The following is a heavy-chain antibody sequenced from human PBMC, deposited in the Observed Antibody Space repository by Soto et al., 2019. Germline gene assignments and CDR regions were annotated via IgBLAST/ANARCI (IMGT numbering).Heavy chain of an antibody. D-gene: IGHD4-17*01. V-gene: IGHV3-20*01. Sequence: EVQLLESGGGVVRPGGSLRLSCAASGFTFDDYGMSWVRQVPGKGLEWFSGINWNGGSTVYADSVKGRFTISRDNAKNSLYLQMNSLRAEDTALYHCARVIHGDYDTGDYWVQGTLVTVSS. CDR1: GFTFDDYG. CDR2: INWNGGST. CDR3: ARVIHGDYDTGDY. J-gene: IGHJ4*02.